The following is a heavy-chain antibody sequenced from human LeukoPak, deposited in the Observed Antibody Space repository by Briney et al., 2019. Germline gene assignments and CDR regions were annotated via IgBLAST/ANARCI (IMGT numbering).Heavy chain of an antibody. CDR2: IYHSGST. Sequence: PSETLSLTCAVSGGSISSGGYSWSWIRQPPEKGLEWIGYIYHSGSTYYNPSLKSRVTISVDRSKNQFSLKLSSVTAADTAVYYCARNYDSSGYLFDYWGQGTLVTVSS. D-gene: IGHD3-22*01. V-gene: IGHV4-30-2*01. J-gene: IGHJ4*02. CDR3: ARNYDSSGYLFDY. CDR1: GGSISSGGYS.